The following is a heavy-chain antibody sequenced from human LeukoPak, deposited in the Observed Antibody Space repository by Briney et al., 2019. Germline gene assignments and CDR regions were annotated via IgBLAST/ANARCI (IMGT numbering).Heavy chain of an antibody. D-gene: IGHD3-22*01. Sequence: ASVKVSCKASGYTFTGYYMHWVRQAPGQGLEWMGWINPNSGGTNYAQKFQGRVTMTRDTSISTAYTELSRLRSDDTAVYYCARSPAYYYDSSGATDAFDIWGQGTMVTVSS. V-gene: IGHV1-2*02. J-gene: IGHJ3*02. CDR2: INPNSGGT. CDR1: GYTFTGYY. CDR3: ARSPAYYYDSSGATDAFDI.